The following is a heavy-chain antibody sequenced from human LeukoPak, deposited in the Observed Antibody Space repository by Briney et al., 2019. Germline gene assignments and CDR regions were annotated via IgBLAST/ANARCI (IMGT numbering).Heavy chain of an antibody. J-gene: IGHJ4*02. CDR1: GYTFINYA. CDR3: ARDRGSGWYWVYFDY. CDR2: INPYNGDT. Sequence: GASVKVSCKASGYTFINYAIHWVRQAPGQRLEWMGWINPYNGDTEYSQKLQGRVTITKDTSASTAYMNLSTLRSEDTAVYYCARDRGSGWYWVYFDYWGQGTLVTVSS. V-gene: IGHV1-3*01. D-gene: IGHD6-19*01.